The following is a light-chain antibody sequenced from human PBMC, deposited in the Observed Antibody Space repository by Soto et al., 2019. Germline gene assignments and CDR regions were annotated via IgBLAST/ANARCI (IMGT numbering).Light chain of an antibody. CDR2: DVS. J-gene: IGLJ2*01. CDR1: SSDVGGYNY. Sequence: QSALTQPASVSGSPGQSITISCTGTSSDVGGYNYVSWYQQHPGKAPKLMIYDVSNRPSGVSNRFSGSKSGNTASLTISGXXXXXXXDYYCSSYTSSSTVVFGGGT. V-gene: IGLV2-14*01. CDR3: SSYTSSSTVV.